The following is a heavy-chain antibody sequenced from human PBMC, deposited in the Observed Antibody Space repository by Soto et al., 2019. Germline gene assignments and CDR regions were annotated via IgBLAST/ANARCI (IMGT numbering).Heavy chain of an antibody. D-gene: IGHD3-22*01. V-gene: IGHV1-69*13. CDR1: GGTFSRYG. CDR2: IIPMFAKA. J-gene: IGHJ4*02. CDR3: TRDGTLYDSSAYYYLY. Sequence: ASVKVSCKASGGTFSRYGISWVRQAPGQGLEWMGGIIPMFAKANYAQKFQDRVTITADESTGTAYMELRSLRFEDTAVYYCTRDGTLYDSSAYYYLYWGQGTLVTVSS.